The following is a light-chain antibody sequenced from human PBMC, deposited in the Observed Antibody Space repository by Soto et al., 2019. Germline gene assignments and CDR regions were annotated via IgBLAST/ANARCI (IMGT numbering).Light chain of an antibody. CDR1: NIGSKS. J-gene: IGLJ1*01. Sequence: SYELTQPPSVSVAPGKAARITCGGNNIGSKSVHWYQQKPGQAPVLVIYYDSDRPSGIPERFSGSNSGKTATLTISRVEAGDEADYYCQVWHSSSDHYVFGTGTKVTVL. CDR3: QVWHSSSDHYV. CDR2: YDS. V-gene: IGLV3-21*04.